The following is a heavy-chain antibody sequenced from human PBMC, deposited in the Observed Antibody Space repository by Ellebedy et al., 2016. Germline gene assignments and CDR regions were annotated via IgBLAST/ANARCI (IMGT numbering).Heavy chain of an antibody. J-gene: IGHJ4*02. CDR1: GFTFSAYS. D-gene: IGHD1-26*01. Sequence: GESLKISCAASGFTFSAYSMTWVRQAPGKGLEWVATITRDGNEEYYVDSVKGRFTVSRDSAKDSVYLQMNSLRAGDTAVYYCARDRDASGSFYDYWGQGTLVTVSS. CDR3: ARDRDASGSFYDY. V-gene: IGHV3-7*03. CDR2: ITRDGNEE.